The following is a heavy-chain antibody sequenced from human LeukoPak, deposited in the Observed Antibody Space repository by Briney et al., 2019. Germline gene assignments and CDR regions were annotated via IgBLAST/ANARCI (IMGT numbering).Heavy chain of an antibody. CDR2: IIPIFGTA. CDR3: AIGYCSGGSCYSYYYYGMDV. D-gene: IGHD2-15*01. Sequence: ASVKVSCTASGGTFSSYAISWVRQAPGQGLEWMGGIIPIFGTANYAQKFQGRVTITADESTSTAYMELSSLRSEDTAVYYCAIGYCSGGSCYSYYYYGMDVWGQGTTVTVSS. V-gene: IGHV1-69*13. CDR1: GGTFSSYA. J-gene: IGHJ6*02.